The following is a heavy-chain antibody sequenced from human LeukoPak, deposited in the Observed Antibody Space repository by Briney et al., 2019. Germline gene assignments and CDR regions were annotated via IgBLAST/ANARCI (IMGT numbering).Heavy chain of an antibody. CDR3: ARDGSRGGDNDN. D-gene: IGHD4-17*01. V-gene: IGHV3-7*03. CDR2: IKQDESEE. Sequence: GFLRLSCAASGFNFSRYWMNWVRQAPGKGLEWVAKIKQDESEEYYVDSVKGRFTISRDNAKNSLYLQMNSLRAEDTAVYYCARDGSRGGDNDNWGQGTLVTVSS. J-gene: IGHJ4*02. CDR1: GFNFSRYW.